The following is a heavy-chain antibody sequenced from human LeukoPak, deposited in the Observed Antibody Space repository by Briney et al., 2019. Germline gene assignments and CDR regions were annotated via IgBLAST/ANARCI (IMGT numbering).Heavy chain of an antibody. CDR2: IIQILGAA. J-gene: IGHJ3*02. CDR1: GGTFSSYA. D-gene: IGHD3-3*01. V-gene: IGHV1-69*01. CDR3: ARDSCFDFWSGYRERAFDI. Sequence: AGSVRLSCKASGGTFSSYAMSWVRQAPGKGLEWLGGIIQILGAAHYAESVKGRVTITADEATSTPYMQLSSLRSEDTAVYYCARDSCFDFWSGYRERAFDIWGEGTMVSVSS.